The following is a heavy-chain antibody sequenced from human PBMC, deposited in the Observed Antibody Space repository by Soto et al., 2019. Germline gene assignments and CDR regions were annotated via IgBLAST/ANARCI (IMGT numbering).Heavy chain of an antibody. D-gene: IGHD2-2*01. Sequence: QVQLVQSGAEVKKPGSLVKVSCKASGGTFSSYTISWVRQAPGQGLEWMGRIIPILGIANYAQKFQGRVTITADKSTSTAYMELSSLRSEDTAVYYCARTPKGYCSSTSCSTDYWGQGTLVTVSS. CDR2: IIPILGIA. CDR3: ARTPKGYCSSTSCSTDY. CDR1: GGTFSSYT. V-gene: IGHV1-69*02. J-gene: IGHJ4*02.